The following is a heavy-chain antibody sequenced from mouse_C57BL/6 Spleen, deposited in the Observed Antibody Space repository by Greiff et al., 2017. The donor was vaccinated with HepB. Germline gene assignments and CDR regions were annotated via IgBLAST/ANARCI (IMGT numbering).Heavy chain of an antibody. CDR1: GYTFTSYW. J-gene: IGHJ2*01. CDR3: ANLYYGSSDYFDY. V-gene: IGHV1-7*01. D-gene: IGHD1-1*01. Sequence: QVQLKESGAELAKPGASVKLSCKASGYTFTSYWMHWVKQRPGQGLEWIGYINPSSGYTKYNQKFKDEATLTADKSSSTTYMQLSSLTYEDSAVYYCANLYYGSSDYFDYWGQGTTLTVSS. CDR2: INPSSGYT.